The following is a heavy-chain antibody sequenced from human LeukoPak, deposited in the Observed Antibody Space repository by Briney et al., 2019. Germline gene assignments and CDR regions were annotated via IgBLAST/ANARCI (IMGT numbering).Heavy chain of an antibody. Sequence: GGSLRLSCAASGFTFSSYAMSWVRQAPGKGLEWVSAISGSGGSTYYADSVKGRFTISRDNSKNTLYLQMNSLRAEDTAVYYCAKGAYDFWSGFYPPYYMDVWGKGPRSPSP. CDR1: GFTFSSYA. D-gene: IGHD3-3*01. J-gene: IGHJ6*03. CDR3: AKGAYDFWSGFYPPYYMDV. CDR2: ISGSGGST. V-gene: IGHV3-23*01.